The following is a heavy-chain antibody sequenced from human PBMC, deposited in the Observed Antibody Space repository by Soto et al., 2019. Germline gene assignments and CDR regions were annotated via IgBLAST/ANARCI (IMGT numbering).Heavy chain of an antibody. CDR1: GGSISSYY. CDR2: IYYSGST. CDR3: ARVSRAHGDYVKYYYYGMDV. D-gene: IGHD4-17*01. V-gene: IGHV4-59*01. Sequence: QVQLQESGPGLVKPSETLSLTCTVSGGSISSYYWSWIRQPPGKGLEWIGYIYYSGSTNYNPSRKSRVTISVDTSKNQFSLKLSSVTAADTAVYYCARVSRAHGDYVKYYYYGMDVWGQGTTVTVSS. J-gene: IGHJ6*02.